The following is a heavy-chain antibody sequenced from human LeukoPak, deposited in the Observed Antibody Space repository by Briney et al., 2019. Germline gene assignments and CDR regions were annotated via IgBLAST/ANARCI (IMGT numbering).Heavy chain of an antibody. V-gene: IGHV3-7*01. CDR1: GLTSSSYW. CDR2: IKQDGSEK. J-gene: IGHJ4*02. D-gene: IGHD2-8*01. CDR3: ALELLI. Sequence: PGGSLRLSCAASGLTSSSYWMSWVRQAPGGGLEWVANIKQDGSEKYYVDSVKGRFTISRDNAKNSLYLQMNSLRVEDTAVYYCALELLIGGQGTLVTVPS.